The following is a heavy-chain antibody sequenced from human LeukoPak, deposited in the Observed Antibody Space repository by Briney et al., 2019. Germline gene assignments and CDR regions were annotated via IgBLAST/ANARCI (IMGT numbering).Heavy chain of an antibody. CDR2: ISSSGSIT. Sequence: PGESLRLSCVASGFTLSSHNINWVRQAPGKGLEWVSHISSSGSITYYGDSVKGRITISRDNAKNSVSLYMNSLRAEDSAVYYCARPGITAFDIWGQGTMVTVSS. CDR1: GFTLSSHN. J-gene: IGHJ3*02. CDR3: ARPGITAFDI. V-gene: IGHV3-48*01. D-gene: IGHD3-10*01.